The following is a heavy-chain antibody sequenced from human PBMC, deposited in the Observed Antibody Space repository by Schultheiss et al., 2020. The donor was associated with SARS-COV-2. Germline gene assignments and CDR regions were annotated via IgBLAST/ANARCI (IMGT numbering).Heavy chain of an antibody. CDR2: ISSSSSTI. CDR3: ASVTLGYCSGGSCYVDAFDI. Sequence: GGSLRLSCAASGFTFSSYSMNWVRQAPGKGLEWVSYISSSSSTIYYADSVKGRFTISRDNAKNSLYLQMNSLRDEDTAVYYCASVTLGYCSGGSCYVDAFDIWGQETMVTVSS. V-gene: IGHV3-48*02. D-gene: IGHD2-15*01. J-gene: IGHJ3*02. CDR1: GFTFSSYS.